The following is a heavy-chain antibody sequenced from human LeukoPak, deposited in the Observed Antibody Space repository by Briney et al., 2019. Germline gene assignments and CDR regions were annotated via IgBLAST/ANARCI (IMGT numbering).Heavy chain of an antibody. Sequence: PSERLSPTCVVYGESLPGYYCNWIRHPPGKGMEWIGEINHSGGTNYNPSLKSRVTISVDTSTNVFSLKLSSVTAADTAVYYCARSQLWSPFSYWGQGTLVTVSS. CDR3: ARSQLWSPFSY. V-gene: IGHV4-34*01. D-gene: IGHD5-18*01. CDR2: INHSGGT. CDR1: GESLPGYY. J-gene: IGHJ4*02.